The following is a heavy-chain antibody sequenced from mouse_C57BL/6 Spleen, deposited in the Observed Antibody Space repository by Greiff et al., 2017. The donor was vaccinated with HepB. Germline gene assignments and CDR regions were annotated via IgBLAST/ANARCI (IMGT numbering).Heavy chain of an antibody. CDR3: ARDRRYYGSSHYYAMDY. Sequence: EVQLQQSGGGLVKPGGSLKLSCAASGFTFSSYAMSWVRQTPEKRLEWVATISDGGSYTYYPDNVKGRFTISRDNAKNNLYLQMSHLKSEDTAMYYCARDRRYYGSSHYYAMDYWGQGTSVTVSS. CDR1: GFTFSSYA. CDR2: ISDGGSYT. D-gene: IGHD1-1*01. J-gene: IGHJ4*01. V-gene: IGHV5-4*01.